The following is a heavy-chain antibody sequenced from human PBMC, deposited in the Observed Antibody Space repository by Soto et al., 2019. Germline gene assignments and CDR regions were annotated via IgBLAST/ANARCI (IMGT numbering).Heavy chain of an antibody. V-gene: IGHV3-23*01. CDR3: ARSDDKDILTGCYN. Sequence: PGGSLRISCAASGFTFNNYAMAWVRQAPGKGLEWVSSIGHSGYSINYGDSVKGRFTISRDNSNSMLLLEMNGLRVEDTAVYYCARSDDKDILTGCYNWGQGALVTVSS. J-gene: IGHJ4*02. CDR1: GFTFNNYA. D-gene: IGHD3-9*01. CDR2: IGHSGYSI.